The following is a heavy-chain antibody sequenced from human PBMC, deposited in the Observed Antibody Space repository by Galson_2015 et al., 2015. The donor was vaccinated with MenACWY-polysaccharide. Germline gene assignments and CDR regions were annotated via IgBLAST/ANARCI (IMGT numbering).Heavy chain of an antibody. J-gene: IGHJ4*02. V-gene: IGHV1-8*01. CDR2: MNPNSGTT. Sequence: SVKVSCKASGYKFTSYDINWVRQAPGQGLEWMGWMNPNSGTTAYAQKLQGRVAMTRDNAASTAYMELRMLRYDDTAVYYCTRIIARKHTFADSLGQGTRVSVS. D-gene: IGHD2-21*01. CDR1: GYKFTSYD. CDR3: TRIIARKHTFADS.